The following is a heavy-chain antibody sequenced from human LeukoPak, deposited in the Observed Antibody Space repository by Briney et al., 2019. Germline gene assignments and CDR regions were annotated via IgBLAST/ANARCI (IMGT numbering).Heavy chain of an antibody. J-gene: IGHJ4*02. CDR1: GFTFSTYW. D-gene: IGHD3-22*01. CDR3: ARDPGGYYDSSGYFDY. V-gene: IGHV3-7*01. Sequence: GGSLRLSCAASGFTFSTYWMSWVRQAPGKGLEWVANIKQDGSEKYYVASVKGRFTISRNNAKNSMYLQMNSLRAEDTAVYFCARDPGGYYDSSGYFDYWGQGTLVTVSS. CDR2: IKQDGSEK.